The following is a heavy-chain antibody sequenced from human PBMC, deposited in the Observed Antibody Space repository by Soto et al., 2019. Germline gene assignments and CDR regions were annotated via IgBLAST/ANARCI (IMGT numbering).Heavy chain of an antibody. CDR2: IYYSRST. J-gene: IGHJ6*02. V-gene: IGHV4-59*08. CDR3: ARQGPYGMDV. Sequence: QVQLQESGPGLVKPSETLSLTCTVSGGSISSYYWSWIRQPPRKGLEWIGYIYYSRSTNYNPSLTSRVTLSVDTSKNQFSLKLSSVTAADTAVYYCARQGPYGMDVWGQGTTVTVSS. CDR1: GGSISSYY.